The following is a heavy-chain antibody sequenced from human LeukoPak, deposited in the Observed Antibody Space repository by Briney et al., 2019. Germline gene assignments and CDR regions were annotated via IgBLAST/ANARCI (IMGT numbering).Heavy chain of an antibody. CDR3: ARALPLNNWFDP. J-gene: IGHJ5*02. Sequence: ASVKVSCKAAGYTFTSYGISWVRQAPGQGLEWMGWISAHNGDTNYVQKFQGRVTMTTDTSTSTAYMDLRSLRSDDSAVYYCARALPLNNWFDPWGQGTLVTVSS. CDR2: ISAHNGDT. V-gene: IGHV1-18*01. CDR1: GYTFTSYG.